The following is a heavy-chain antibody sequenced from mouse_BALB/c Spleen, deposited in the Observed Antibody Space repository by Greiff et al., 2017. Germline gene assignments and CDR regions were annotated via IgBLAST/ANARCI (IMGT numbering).Heavy chain of an antibody. CDR1: GYTFTSYT. J-gene: IGHJ2*01. V-gene: IGHV1-4*01. D-gene: IGHD2-1*01. Sequence: VQVVESGAELARPGASVKMSCKASGYTFTSYTMHWVKQRPGQGLEWIGYINPSSGYTNYNQKFKDKATLTVDKSSSTAYMQLSSPTSEDSAVYYCTVYYGNYRFDYWGQGTTLTVSS. CDR2: INPSSGYT. CDR3: TVYYGNYRFDY.